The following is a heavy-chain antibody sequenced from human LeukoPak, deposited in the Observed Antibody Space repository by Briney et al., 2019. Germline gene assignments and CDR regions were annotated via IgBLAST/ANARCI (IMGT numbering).Heavy chain of an antibody. Sequence: QPGGSLRLSCVASGFTFSNYWMHWVRQAPGKGLVWVSHINSDGSSTTYADSVKGRFTISRGNAKNTLYLQMNSLRAEDTAVYYCATNSGYRFDYWGQGTLVTVSS. V-gene: IGHV3-74*01. J-gene: IGHJ4*02. CDR3: ATNSGYRFDY. D-gene: IGHD5-12*01. CDR2: INSDGSST. CDR1: GFTFSNYW.